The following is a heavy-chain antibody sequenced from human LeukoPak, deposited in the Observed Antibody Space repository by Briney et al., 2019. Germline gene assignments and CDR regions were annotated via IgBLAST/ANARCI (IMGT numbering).Heavy chain of an antibody. D-gene: IGHD3-22*01. J-gene: IGHJ5*02. CDR3: ARRDSWFDP. CDR2: INHSGST. CDR1: GGSFSGYY. V-gene: IGHV4-34*01. Sequence: SETLSLTCAVYGGSFSGYYWSWIRQPPGKGLEWIGEINHSGSTNYNPSLKSRVTISVDTSKNQFSLKLGSVTAADTAVYYCARRDSWFDPWGQGTLVTVSS.